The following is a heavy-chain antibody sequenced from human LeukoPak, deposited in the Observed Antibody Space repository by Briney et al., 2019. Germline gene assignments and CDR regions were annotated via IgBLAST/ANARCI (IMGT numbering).Heavy chain of an antibody. Sequence: SETLSLTCTVSGGSISSGDYYWSCVRQPPGKGLEWIGYIYYSGSTYYNPSLKSRITISVDTSKNQFSLKLSSVTAADTAVYYCARMHASGRFDDYWGQGTLVTVSS. D-gene: IGHD6-19*01. V-gene: IGHV4-30-4*01. CDR1: GGSISSGDYY. J-gene: IGHJ4*02. CDR2: IYYSGST. CDR3: ARMHASGRFDDY.